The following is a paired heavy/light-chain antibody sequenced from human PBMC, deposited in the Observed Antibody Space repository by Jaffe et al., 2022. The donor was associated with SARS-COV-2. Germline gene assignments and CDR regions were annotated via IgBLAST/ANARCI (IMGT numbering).Heavy chain of an antibody. CDR3: ARDVAVVPAYPPNWFDP. V-gene: IGHV4-34*01. CDR2: INHSGST. J-gene: IGHJ5*02. CDR1: GGSFSGYY. D-gene: IGHD2-2*01. Sequence: QVQLQQWGAGLLKPSETLSLTCAVYGGSFSGYYWSWIRQPPGKGLEWIGEINHSGSTNYNPSLKSRVTISVDTSKNQFSLKLSSVTAADTAVYYCARDVAVVPAYPPNWFDPWGQGTLVTVSS.
Light chain of an antibody. CDR1: QGIRND. CDR2: AAS. Sequence: DIQMTQSPSSLSASVGDRVTITCRASQGIRNDLGWYQQKPGKAPKRLIYAASSLQSGVPSRFSGSGSGTEFTLTISSLQPEDFATYYCLQHNSYPRTFGGGTKVEIK. V-gene: IGKV1-17*01. CDR3: LQHNSYPRT. J-gene: IGKJ4*01.